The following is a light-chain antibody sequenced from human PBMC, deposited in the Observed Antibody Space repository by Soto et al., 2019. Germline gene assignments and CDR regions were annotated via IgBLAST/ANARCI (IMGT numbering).Light chain of an antibody. CDR3: AAWDDSLSGAL. Sequence: QSVLTQPPSASGTPGQRVTISLSGSSSNIGSNYVYWYRQLPGTAPKLLIYRNNQRPSGVPDRFSGSKSGTSASLAISGLRSEDAADYYCAAWDDSLSGALFGGGTQLTVL. CDR2: RNN. CDR1: SSNIGSNY. V-gene: IGLV1-47*01. J-gene: IGLJ7*01.